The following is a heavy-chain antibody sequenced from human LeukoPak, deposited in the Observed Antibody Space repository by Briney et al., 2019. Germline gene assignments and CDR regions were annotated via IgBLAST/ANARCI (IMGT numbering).Heavy chain of an antibody. V-gene: IGHV3-74*01. CDR2: ISTDGYTT. CDR1: GFTFSSYA. J-gene: IGHJ4*02. Sequence: GGSLRLSCAASGFTFSSYAMSWVRQAPRKGLVWVSRISTDGYTTDYADFVQGRFTASRDNTKNTWSLEMNSLRAEDTAVYYCVVGGSPGYWGQGTLVTVSS. D-gene: IGHD2-15*01. CDR3: VVGGSPGY.